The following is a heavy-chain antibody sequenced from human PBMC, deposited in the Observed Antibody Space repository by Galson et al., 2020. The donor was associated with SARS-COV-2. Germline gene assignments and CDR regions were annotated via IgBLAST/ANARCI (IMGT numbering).Heavy chain of an antibody. CDR3: ATSGVGDYYFDY. V-gene: IGHV3-53*01. J-gene: IGHJ4*02. Sequence: GGSLRLSCVVSGFTASSNYMSWVRQAPGKGLEWVSVIYSSGSTYYADSVKGRFTISRYNSKNTLYLQMNRLRAEDTALYYCATSGVGDYYFDYWGQGTLVTVSS. CDR2: IYSSGST. CDR1: GFTASSNY. D-gene: IGHD3-3*01.